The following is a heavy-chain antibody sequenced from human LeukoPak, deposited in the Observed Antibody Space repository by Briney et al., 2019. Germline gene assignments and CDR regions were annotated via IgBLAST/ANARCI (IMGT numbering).Heavy chain of an antibody. Sequence: PSETLSLTCTVSGGSISSGGYYWSWIRQHPGKGLEWIGYIYYSGSTYYNPSLKSRVTISVDKSKNQFSLKLSSVTAADTAVYYCARVAQGGGYYPGYYYYYGMDVWGQGTTVTVSS. CDR2: IYYSGST. CDR3: ARVAQGGGYYPGYYYYYGMDV. D-gene: IGHD3-22*01. V-gene: IGHV4-31*03. CDR1: GGSISSGGYY. J-gene: IGHJ6*02.